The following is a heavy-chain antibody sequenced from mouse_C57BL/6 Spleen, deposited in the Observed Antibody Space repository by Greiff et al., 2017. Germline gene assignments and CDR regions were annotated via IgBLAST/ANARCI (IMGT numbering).Heavy chain of an antibody. V-gene: IGHV1-47*01. D-gene: IGHD2-4*01. CDR1: GYTFTTYP. CDR2: FHPYNDDT. CDR3: ARGDDYHYYAMDY. Sequence: VQLQHSGAELVKPGASVTMSCKASGYTFTTYPIEWMKQNHGKSLEWIGNFHPYNDDTKYNEKFKGKATLTVEKSSSTVYLELSRLTSDDSAVYYCARGDDYHYYAMDYWGQGTSVTVSS. J-gene: IGHJ4*01.